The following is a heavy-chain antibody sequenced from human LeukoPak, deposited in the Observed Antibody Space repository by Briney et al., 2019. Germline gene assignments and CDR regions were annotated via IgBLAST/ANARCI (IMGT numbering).Heavy chain of an antibody. CDR2: ISAYNGNT. Sequence: ASVKVSCKASGYTFTSYGLTWVRQAPGQGLEWMGWISAYNGNTNYAQKLQGRVTMTTDTSTRTAYMELRSLISDDTAVYYCARAGPGSGWYFDYWGQGTLVTVSS. CDR3: ARAGPGSGWYFDY. J-gene: IGHJ4*02. V-gene: IGHV1-18*01. D-gene: IGHD6-19*01. CDR1: GYTFTSYG.